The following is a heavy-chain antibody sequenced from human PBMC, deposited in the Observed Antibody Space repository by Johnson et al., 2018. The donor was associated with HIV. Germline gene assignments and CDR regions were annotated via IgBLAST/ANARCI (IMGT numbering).Heavy chain of an antibody. CDR1: GINFDDFG. D-gene: IGHD3-3*01. CDR2: ITWNGHIT. CDR3: ARDPRPTIFGVVMSAFDI. V-gene: IGHV3-20*04. Sequence: VQLVESGGGVVRPGGSLRLSCVASGINFDDFGMTWVRQAPGKGLEWVSGITWNGHITGYAASVKGRFTISRDNAKKSLYLQMNSLRVEDTAFYYCARDPRPTIFGVVMSAFDIWGQGTGVTVSS. J-gene: IGHJ3*02.